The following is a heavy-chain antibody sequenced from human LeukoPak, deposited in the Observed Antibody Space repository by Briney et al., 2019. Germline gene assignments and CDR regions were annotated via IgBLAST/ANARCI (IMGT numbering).Heavy chain of an antibody. J-gene: IGHJ4*02. V-gene: IGHV3-23*01. CDR3: AKDRVAGTRPPLDY. CDR2: ISGSGGST. CDR1: GLTFSSYA. D-gene: IGHD6-19*01. Sequence: PGGSLRLSCAASGLTFSSYAMSWVRQAPGKGLEWVSAISGSGGSTYYADSVKGRFTISRDNSKNTLYLQMNSLRAEDTAAYYCAKDRVAGTRPPLDYWGQGTLVTVSS.